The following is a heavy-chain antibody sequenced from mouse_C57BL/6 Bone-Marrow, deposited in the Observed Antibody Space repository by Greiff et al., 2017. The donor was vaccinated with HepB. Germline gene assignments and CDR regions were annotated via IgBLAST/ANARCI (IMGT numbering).Heavy chain of an antibody. Sequence: VQLQQSGPELVKPGASVKIPCKASGYTFTDYNMDWVKQSHGKSLEWIGDINPNNGGTIYNQKFKGKATLTVDKSSSTAYMELRSLTSEDTAVYYCARSITTVPRAMDYWGQGTSVTVSS. CDR1: GYTFTDYN. D-gene: IGHD1-1*01. CDR2: INPNNGGT. J-gene: IGHJ4*01. V-gene: IGHV1-18*01. CDR3: ARSITTVPRAMDY.